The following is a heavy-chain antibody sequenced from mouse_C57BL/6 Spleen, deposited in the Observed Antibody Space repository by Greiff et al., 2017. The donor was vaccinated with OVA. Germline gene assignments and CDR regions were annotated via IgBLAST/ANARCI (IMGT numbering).Heavy chain of an antibody. Sequence: VKLQESGPGLVQPSQSLSITCTVSGFSLTSYGVHWVRQSPGKGLEWLGVIWRGGSPDYNAAFMSRLSITKDNSKSQVFFKMNSLQADDTAIYYCASLLSYYYAMDYWGQGTSVTVSS. J-gene: IGHJ4*01. V-gene: IGHV2-5*01. D-gene: IGHD2-10*01. CDR2: IWRGGSP. CDR1: GFSLTSYG. CDR3: ASLLSYYYAMDY.